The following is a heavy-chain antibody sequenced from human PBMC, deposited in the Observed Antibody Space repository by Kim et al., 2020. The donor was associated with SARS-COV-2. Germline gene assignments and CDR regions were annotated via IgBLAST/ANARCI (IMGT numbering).Heavy chain of an antibody. D-gene: IGHD3-22*01. V-gene: IGHV3-30*01. Sequence: FTISRDNSKNTLYLQMNSLRAEDTAVYYCARDGRWSGSSGYYRRDDAFDIWGQGTMVTVSS. J-gene: IGHJ3*02. CDR3: ARDGRWSGSSGYYRRDDAFDI.